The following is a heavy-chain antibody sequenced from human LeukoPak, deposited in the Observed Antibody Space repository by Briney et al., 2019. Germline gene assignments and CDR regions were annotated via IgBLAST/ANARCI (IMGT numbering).Heavy chain of an antibody. Sequence: SETLSLTCTVSGYSISSGYYWGWIRQPPGKGLEWIGSIYHSGSTYYNPSLKSRVTISVDTSKNQFSLKLSSVTAADTAVYYCVRPDDYSFDFWGQGTMVTVSS. V-gene: IGHV4-38-2*02. D-gene: IGHD5-12*01. CDR1: GYSISSGYY. CDR2: IYHSGST. J-gene: IGHJ3*01. CDR3: VRPDDYSFDF.